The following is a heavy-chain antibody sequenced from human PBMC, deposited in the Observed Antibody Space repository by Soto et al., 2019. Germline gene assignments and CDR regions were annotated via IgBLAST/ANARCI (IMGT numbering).Heavy chain of an antibody. V-gene: IGHV4-30-2*01. CDR2: IYLSGST. CDR1: SDSIISGAYS. D-gene: IGHD3-9*01. CDR3: ARGQYYDILTGYLSDNWFDP. J-gene: IGHJ5*02. Sequence: SETLSLTCAVSSDSIISGAYSWSWIRQPPGKGLEWIGYIYLSGSTNYNPSLKSRVTISVDTSKNQFSLKLSSVTAADTAVYYCARGQYYDILTGYLSDNWFDPWGQGTLVTVSS.